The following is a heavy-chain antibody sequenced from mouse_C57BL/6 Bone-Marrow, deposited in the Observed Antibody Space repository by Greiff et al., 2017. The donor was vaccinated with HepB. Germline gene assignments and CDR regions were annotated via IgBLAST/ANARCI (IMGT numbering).Heavy chain of an antibody. D-gene: IGHD1-1*01. CDR1: GFTFTDYY. Sequence: QVQLQQSGAELVRPGASVKLFCKASGFTFTDYYINWVKQRPGQGLEWIARIYSGSGNTYYNEKFKGKATLTAEKSSSTAYMQLSSLTSEDSAVYFCATLVYYYGSSYVYAMDYWGQGTSVTVSS. CDR2: IYSGSGNT. J-gene: IGHJ4*01. CDR3: ATLVYYYGSSYVYAMDY. V-gene: IGHV1-76*01.